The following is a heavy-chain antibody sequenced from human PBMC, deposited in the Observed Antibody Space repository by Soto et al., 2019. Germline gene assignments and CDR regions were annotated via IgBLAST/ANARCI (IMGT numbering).Heavy chain of an antibody. CDR3: ARGPGGYLDY. CDR1: GITISRFY. D-gene: IGHD2-15*01. Sequence: PSETLSLTCNVSGITISRFYWSWIRQPPGKGLEWVGYIHYSGSTNYNPSLKSRGTISVDTSKNQFSLKLSSVTAADTAVYYCARGPGGYLDYWGQGTLVTVSS. V-gene: IGHV4-59*12. CDR2: IHYSGST. J-gene: IGHJ4*02.